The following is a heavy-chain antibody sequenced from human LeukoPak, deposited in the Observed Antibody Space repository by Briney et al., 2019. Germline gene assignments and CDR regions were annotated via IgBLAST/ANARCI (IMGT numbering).Heavy chain of an antibody. CDR1: GFTFSSYS. CDR3: ARVEDFDY. CDR2: ISSSGSYI. V-gene: IGHV3-21*01. J-gene: IGHJ4*02. Sequence: AGGSLRLSCAASGFTFSSYSMNWVRQAPGKGLEWVASISSSGSYIYYADSVKGRFTISRDNAKNALHLQMNSLRAGDTAVYYCARVEDFDYWGQGPLVTVSS.